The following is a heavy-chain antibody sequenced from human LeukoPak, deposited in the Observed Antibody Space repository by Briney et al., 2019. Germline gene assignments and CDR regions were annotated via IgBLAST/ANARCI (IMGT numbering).Heavy chain of an antibody. CDR1: GFTFSNYW. D-gene: IGHD3-10*01. CDR3: VRESRSGTSY. V-gene: IGHV3-7*01. CDR2: IRKDGSEK. J-gene: IGHJ4*02. Sequence: AGGSLRLSCAASGFTFSNYWMSWVRQAPGKGLEWVANIRKDGSEKQYVDSVKGRFTISRDNAKNSLYLQMNSLGAEDVAVFFCVRESRSGTSYWGQGTLVTVSS.